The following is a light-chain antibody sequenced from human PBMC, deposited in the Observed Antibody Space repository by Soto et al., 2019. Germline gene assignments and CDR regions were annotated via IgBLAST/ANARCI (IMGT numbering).Light chain of an antibody. J-gene: IGLJ2*01. Sequence: QSALTQPASVSGSPGQSITISCTGTSSDVGGYNYVSWYQQHPGKAPKLMIYEVSNRPSGVSNRFSGSKSGNTASLTISGLPAEDEADHYCSSYTSSSTLVFGGGTKVTVL. CDR3: SSYTSSSTLV. CDR2: EVS. CDR1: SSDVGGYNY. V-gene: IGLV2-14*01.